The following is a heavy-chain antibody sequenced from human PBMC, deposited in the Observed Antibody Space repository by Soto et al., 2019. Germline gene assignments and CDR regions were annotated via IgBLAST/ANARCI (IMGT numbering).Heavy chain of an antibody. V-gene: IGHV4-59*12. J-gene: IGHJ6*02. CDR1: GGSIRDYF. CDR2: ISSSGTI. CDR3: ARDRKLVIPGNYYYYGMDV. Sequence: PSETLSLTCSVTGGSIRDYFWTWVRQPPGKGLEWIGYISSSGTINYNSSLKSRVTISLDTPRNHFSLKLTSVTTADTGVYFCARDRKLVIPGNYYYYGMDVWGQGTTVTVSS. D-gene: IGHD3-10*01.